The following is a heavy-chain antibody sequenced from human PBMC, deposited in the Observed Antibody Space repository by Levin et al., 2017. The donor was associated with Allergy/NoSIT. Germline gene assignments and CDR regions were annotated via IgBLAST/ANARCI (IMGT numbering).Heavy chain of an antibody. V-gene: IGHV3-21*01. D-gene: IGHD3-22*01. Sequence: RGESLKISCAASGFTFSDYSMNWVRQAPGKGLEWVSSISPNSNYIYYADSLKGRFTISRDNAKSSVFLQMNSLRAEDTALYYCARSGSPDYWGQGTLVTVSS. J-gene: IGHJ4*02. CDR1: GFTFSDYS. CDR3: ARSGSPDY. CDR2: ISPNSNYI.